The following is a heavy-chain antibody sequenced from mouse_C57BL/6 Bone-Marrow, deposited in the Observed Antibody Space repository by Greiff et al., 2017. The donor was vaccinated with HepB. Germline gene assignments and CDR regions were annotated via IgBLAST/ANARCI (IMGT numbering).Heavy chain of an antibody. CDR2: IYPGDGDT. V-gene: IGHV1-82*01. D-gene: IGHD2-4*01. CDR1: GYAFSSSW. Sequence: VQLQQSGPELVKPGASVKISCKASGYAFSSSWMNWVKQRPGKGLEWIGRIYPGDGDTNYNGKFKGKATLTAYKSSSTAYMQLRSLTSEDSAVYFCAYYDYDRFAYWGQGTLVTVSA. CDR3: AYYDYDRFAY. J-gene: IGHJ3*01.